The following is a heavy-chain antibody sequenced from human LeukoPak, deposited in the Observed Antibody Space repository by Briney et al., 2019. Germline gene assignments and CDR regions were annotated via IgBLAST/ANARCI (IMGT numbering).Heavy chain of an antibody. CDR3: AREYYYGSGNYYNRIDY. CDR2: INPYSGDT. V-gene: IGHV1-2*02. D-gene: IGHD3-10*01. CDR1: GYTFSGYY. Sequence: ASVKVSCKASGYTFSGYYMHWVRQAPGQGVEWMGWINPYSGDTHYAQTFQGRVTMTRDTSISTAYMVLNRLRSDDTAVYYCAREYYYGSGNYYNRIDYWGQGTLVTVSS. J-gene: IGHJ4*02.